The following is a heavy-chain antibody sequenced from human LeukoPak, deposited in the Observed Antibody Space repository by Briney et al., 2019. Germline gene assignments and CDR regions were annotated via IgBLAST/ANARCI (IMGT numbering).Heavy chain of an antibody. V-gene: IGHV4-59*01. Sequence: SETLSLTCTVSGGSISSYYWSWIRQPPGKGLEWIGYIYYSGTTNYNPSLKSRVTISVDTSKNQFSLKLSSVTAADTAVYYCASSKIPHYCSGGSCYSNWFDPWGQGTLVTVSS. CDR2: IYYSGTT. D-gene: IGHD2-15*01. J-gene: IGHJ5*02. CDR3: ASSKIPHYCSGGSCYSNWFDP. CDR1: GGSISSYY.